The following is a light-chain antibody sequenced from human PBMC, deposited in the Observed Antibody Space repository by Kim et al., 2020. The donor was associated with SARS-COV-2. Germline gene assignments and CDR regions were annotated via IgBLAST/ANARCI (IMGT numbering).Light chain of an antibody. V-gene: IGKV3-20*01. CDR2: GAS. CDR1: QSVSSND. J-gene: IGKJ4*01. CDR3: QHYGTSPLT. Sequence: GERATVSCRASQSVSSNDLAWYQQKPGQAPRLLIYGASSRATGIPDRFSGSGSETDFILTISRLDPEDFAVYYCQHYGTSPLTFGGGTKVEI.